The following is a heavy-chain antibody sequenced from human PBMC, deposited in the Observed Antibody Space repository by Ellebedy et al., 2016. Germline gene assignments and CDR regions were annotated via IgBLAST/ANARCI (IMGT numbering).Heavy chain of an antibody. CDR3: AADYGDYVVED. V-gene: IGHV1-8*01. J-gene: IGHJ4*02. CDR1: EYTFTSYD. CDR2: MNPNNGHT. Sequence: ASVKVSCKASEYTFTSYDISWVRQATGQGPEWMGWMNPNNGHTGYAQKFQGRLTITADKSTSTDYMELSSLRYEDTAVYYCAADYGDYVVEDWGQGTLITVSS. D-gene: IGHD4-17*01.